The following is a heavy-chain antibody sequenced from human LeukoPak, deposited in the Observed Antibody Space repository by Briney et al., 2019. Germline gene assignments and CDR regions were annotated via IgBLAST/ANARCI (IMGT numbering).Heavy chain of an antibody. CDR3: ATRRSGVYDY. CDR1: GFSFSDYY. J-gene: IGHJ4*02. Sequence: GGSLRLSCAASGFSFSDYYMNWIRQAPGKGLEWVSYISSSGTTIYYADSVKGRFTISRDNAKNSLYLQMNSLRAEDTAVYYCATRRSGVYDYWGQGTLVTVSS. D-gene: IGHD7-27*01. V-gene: IGHV3-11*04. CDR2: ISSSGTTI.